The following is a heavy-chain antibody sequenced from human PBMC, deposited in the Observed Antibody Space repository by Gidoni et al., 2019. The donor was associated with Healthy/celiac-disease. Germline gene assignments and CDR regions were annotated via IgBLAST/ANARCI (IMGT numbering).Heavy chain of an antibody. CDR1: GFTFSSYG. D-gene: IGHD2-15*01. CDR3: ARDFNRDQGGYFDY. CDR2: IWYDGSNK. V-gene: IGHV3-33*01. Sequence: QVQLVESGGGVVQPGRSLRLSCAASGFTFSSYGMHWVRQAPGKGLEWVAVIWYDGSNKYYADSVKGRFTISRDNSKNTLYRQMNSLRAEDTAVYYCARDFNRDQGGYFDYWGQGTLVTVSS. J-gene: IGHJ4*02.